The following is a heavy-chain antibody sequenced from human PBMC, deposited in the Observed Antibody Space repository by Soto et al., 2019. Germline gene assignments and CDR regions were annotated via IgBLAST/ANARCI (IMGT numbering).Heavy chain of an antibody. CDR3: TTDRGEDVLDY. Sequence: SVSNAWMNWVRKAPGKGLEWVGRIKSKTDGGTTDYAAPVKGRFTISRDDSKNTLYLQMNSLKTEDTAVYYCTTDRGEDVLDYWGQGTLVTVSS. CDR1: SVSNAW. D-gene: IGHD3-10*01. J-gene: IGHJ4*02. V-gene: IGHV3-15*07. CDR2: IKSKTDGGTT.